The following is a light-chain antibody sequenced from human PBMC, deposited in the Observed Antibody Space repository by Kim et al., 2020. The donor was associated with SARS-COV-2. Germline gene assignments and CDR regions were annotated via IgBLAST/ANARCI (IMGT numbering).Light chain of an antibody. CDR3: QQRFNWPIT. Sequence: ELVLTQSPATLSLSPGERATLSCRASQSVSSYLAWYQQKPGQAPRLLMYDAYNRATGIPARFSGSGSGTDFTLTISSLEPEDFAVYYCQQRFNWPITFGQGTRLEIK. CDR1: QSVSSY. V-gene: IGKV3-11*01. CDR2: DAY. J-gene: IGKJ5*01.